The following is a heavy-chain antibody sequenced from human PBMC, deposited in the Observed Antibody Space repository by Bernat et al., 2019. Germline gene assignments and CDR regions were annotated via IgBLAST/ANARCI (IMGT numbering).Heavy chain of an antibody. D-gene: IGHD3-3*01. Sequence: QVQLQESGPGLVKPSQTLSLTCTVSGGSISSGGYYWSWIRQHPGKGLEWIGYIYYSGSTYYNPSLKSLVTISVDTSKNQFSLKLSSVTAADTAVYYCARGPSYYDFWSGYFFPGYIDVWGKGTTVTVSS. V-gene: IGHV4-31*01. CDR1: GGSISSGGYY. J-gene: IGHJ6*03. CDR2: IYYSGST. CDR3: ARGPSYYDFWSGYFFPGYIDV.